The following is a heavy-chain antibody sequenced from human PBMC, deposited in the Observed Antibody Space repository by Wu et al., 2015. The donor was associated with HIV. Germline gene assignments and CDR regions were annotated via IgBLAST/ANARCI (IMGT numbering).Heavy chain of an antibody. CDR1: GGTFTDYP. Sequence: QVQLVQSGAEVKKPGSSVKVSCKSSGGTFTDYPISWVRQAPGQGLEWVGGIIPIFGTANYAQKFQGRVTITTDESTSTAYMELSSLRSEDTAVYYCTRVVAGGGYFYYYYGMDVWGQGTTVTVSS. D-gene: IGHD2-15*01. CDR3: TRVVAGGGYFYYYYGMDV. CDR2: IIPIFGTA. J-gene: IGHJ6*02. V-gene: IGHV1-69*05.